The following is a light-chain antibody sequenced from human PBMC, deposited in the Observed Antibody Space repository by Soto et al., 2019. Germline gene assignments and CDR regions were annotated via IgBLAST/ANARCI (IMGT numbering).Light chain of an antibody. J-gene: IGKJ2*01. Sequence: EIVLTQSPATLSLSPGERATLSCRASQSVSSYLAWYQQKPGQAPRLLIYGISSRATGIPDRFSGSGSGTDFTLTISRLEPEDFVVYYCQQYSSLPHTFGQGTKLEVK. CDR1: QSVSSY. V-gene: IGKV3-20*01. CDR3: QQYSSLPHT. CDR2: GIS.